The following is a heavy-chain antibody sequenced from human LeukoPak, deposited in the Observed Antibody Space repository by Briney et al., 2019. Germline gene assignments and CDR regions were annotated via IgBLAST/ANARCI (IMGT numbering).Heavy chain of an antibody. CDR2: IYYSGST. Sequence: PSETLSLTCTVSGGSISSYYWSWIRQPPGKGLEWIGYIYYSGSTNYNPSLKSRVTISVDTSKNQFSLKLSSVTAADTAVYYCARASQYYYDSSGYFWYFDLWGRGTLVTVSS. CDR1: GGSISSYY. J-gene: IGHJ2*01. D-gene: IGHD3-22*01. V-gene: IGHV4-59*01. CDR3: ARASQYYYDSSGYFWYFDL.